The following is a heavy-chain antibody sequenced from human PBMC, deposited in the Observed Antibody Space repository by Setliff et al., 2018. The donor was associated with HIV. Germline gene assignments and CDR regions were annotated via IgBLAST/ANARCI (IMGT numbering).Heavy chain of an antibody. J-gene: IGHJ3*02. Sequence: SVKVSCKPSGYTFTTYGLSWVRQAPGQGLEWMGGIIPILGIANYAQKFQGRVTITADESTSTAYMELSSLRSEDTAVYYCARDTSPDKVATPDAFDIWGQGTMVTVSS. CDR2: IIPILGIA. V-gene: IGHV1-69*10. D-gene: IGHD5-12*01. CDR1: GYTFTTYG. CDR3: ARDTSPDKVATPDAFDI.